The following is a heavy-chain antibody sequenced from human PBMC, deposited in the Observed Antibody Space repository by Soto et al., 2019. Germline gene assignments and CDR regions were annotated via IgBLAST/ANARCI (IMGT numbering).Heavy chain of an antibody. V-gene: IGHV4-31*03. CDR3: ASLYSGYDWSYYYYYMDV. J-gene: IGHJ6*03. CDR2: IYYSGST. D-gene: IGHD5-12*01. CDR1: GGSISSGGYY. Sequence: SETLSLTCTVSGGSISSGGYYWSWIRQHPGKGLEWIGYIYYSGSTYYNPSLKSRVTISVDTSKNQFSLKLSSVTAADTAVYYCASLYSGYDWSYYYYYMDVWGKGTTVTVSS.